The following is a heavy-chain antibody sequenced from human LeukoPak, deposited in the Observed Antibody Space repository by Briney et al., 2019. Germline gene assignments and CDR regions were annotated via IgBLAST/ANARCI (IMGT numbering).Heavy chain of an antibody. CDR3: ARGGFTMVRGVTRFDY. Sequence: GGSLRLSCAASGFTFSDYYMSWFRKAPGKGLEWVSYISDSGSAISYADSVKGRFTISRDNAKNSLYLQMNSLRAEDTAVYYCARGGFTMVRGVTRFDYWGQGTLVTVSS. J-gene: IGHJ4*02. D-gene: IGHD3-10*01. CDR1: GFTFSDYY. CDR2: ISDSGSAI. V-gene: IGHV3-11*04.